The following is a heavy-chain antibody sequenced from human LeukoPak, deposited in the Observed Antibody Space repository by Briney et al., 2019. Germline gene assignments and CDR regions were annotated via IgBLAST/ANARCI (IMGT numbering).Heavy chain of an antibody. J-gene: IGHJ5*02. CDR1: GGSISSRNYY. D-gene: IGHD3-10*01. V-gene: IGHV4-31*03. CDR3: ARDRATVVRGITRWFDP. CDR2: IYYSGST. Sequence: SETLSLTCTVSGGSISSRNYYWTWIRQHPGRCLEWIGYIYYSGSTYYNPSLKSRLTISVDTSKNQFSLKLRSVTAADTAVYYCARDRATVVRGITRWFDPWGQGTLVTVSS.